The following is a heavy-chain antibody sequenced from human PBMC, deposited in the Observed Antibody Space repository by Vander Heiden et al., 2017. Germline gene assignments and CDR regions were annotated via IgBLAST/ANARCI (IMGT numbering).Heavy chain of an antibody. D-gene: IGHD3-9*01. CDR3: ARLRYFDWSQTGPFDY. CDR2: IYPGDSDT. J-gene: IGHJ4*02. Sequence: EVQLVQSGAEVKKPGESLKISCKGSGYSFTSCWIGWVRQMPGKGLEWMGIIYPGDSDTRYSPSFQGQVTISADKSISTAYLQWSSLKASDTAMYYCARLRYFDWSQTGPFDYWGQGTLVTVSS. CDR1: GYSFTSCW. V-gene: IGHV5-51*01.